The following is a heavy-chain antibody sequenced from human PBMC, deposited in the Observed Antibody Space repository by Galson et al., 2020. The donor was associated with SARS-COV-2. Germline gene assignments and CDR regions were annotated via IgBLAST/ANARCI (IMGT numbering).Heavy chain of an antibody. Sequence: SETLSLTCTVSGGSISSDNYYWSWIRQTPGKGLEYIGYISYSGNTYYRPSLESRVTISMDTSKNQFSLKLDSVAAADTAVYYCARETFTAASGTVDIWGQGTMVTVSA. CDR1: GGSISSDNYY. CDR3: ARETFTAASGTVDI. J-gene: IGHJ3*02. CDR2: ISYSGNT. V-gene: IGHV4-30-4*01. D-gene: IGHD3-16*01.